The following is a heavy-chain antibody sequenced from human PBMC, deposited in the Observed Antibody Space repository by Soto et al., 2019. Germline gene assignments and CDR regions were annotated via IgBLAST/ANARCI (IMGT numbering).Heavy chain of an antibody. J-gene: IGHJ4*02. CDR3: TRGFPGYCSSIRCSEAHFDY. CDR2: IKSKAYGGTT. Sequence: PGGSMRLSCIASGFSFGDYGMSWFRQAPGKGLEWVGFIKSKAYGGTTEYAASLRGRVTISRDDSNSIVYLQMSSLETEDTGVYYCTRGFPGYCSSIRCSEAHFDYWGQGTPVTVSS. V-gene: IGHV3-49*03. CDR1: GFSFGDYG. D-gene: IGHD2-2*01.